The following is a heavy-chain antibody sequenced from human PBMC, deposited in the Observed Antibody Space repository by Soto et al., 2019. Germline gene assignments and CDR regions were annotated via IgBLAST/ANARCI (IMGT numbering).Heavy chain of an antibody. CDR2: INHSGST. CDR3: ARGRGYFDWLNWFDP. J-gene: IGHJ5*02. Sequence: QVQLQQWGAGLLKPSETLSLTCAVYGGSFSGYYWSWIRQPPGKGLEWIGEINHSGSTNYNPSLKGRVTTSVDTSKNQFSLKLSSVTAADTAVYYCARGRGYFDWLNWFDPWGQGTLVTVSS. CDR1: GGSFSGYY. V-gene: IGHV4-34*01. D-gene: IGHD3-9*01.